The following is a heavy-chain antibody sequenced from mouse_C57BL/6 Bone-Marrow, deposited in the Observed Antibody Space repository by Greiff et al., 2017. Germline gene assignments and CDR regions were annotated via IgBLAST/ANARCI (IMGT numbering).Heavy chain of an antibody. D-gene: IGHD1-1*01. J-gene: IGHJ1*03. V-gene: IGHV14-1*01. CDR2: IDPEDGDP. Sequence: VQLQQSGAELVRPGASVKLSCTASGFNIKDYYMHWVKQRPEQGLEWIGRIDPEDGDPEYAPKFQGKATMTADTSSNTAYLQLSSLTSEYTAVYYCTTNYGSSDWYFDVWGTGTTVTVSS. CDR1: GFNIKDYY. CDR3: TTNYGSSDWYFDV.